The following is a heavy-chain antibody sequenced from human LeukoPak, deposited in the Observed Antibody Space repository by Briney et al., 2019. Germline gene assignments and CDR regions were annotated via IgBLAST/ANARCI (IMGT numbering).Heavy chain of an antibody. Sequence: ASVKVSCKASGYTFTSYGISWVRQAPGQGLEWMGWISAYNGNTNYAQKLQGRVTMTTDTSTSTAYMELRSLRSDDTAVYYCARGDGVVVPAAIAPDAFDIWGQGTMVTVSS. CDR1: GYTFTSYG. D-gene: IGHD2-2*02. CDR2: ISAYNGNT. V-gene: IGHV1-18*01. J-gene: IGHJ3*02. CDR3: ARGDGVVVPAAIAPDAFDI.